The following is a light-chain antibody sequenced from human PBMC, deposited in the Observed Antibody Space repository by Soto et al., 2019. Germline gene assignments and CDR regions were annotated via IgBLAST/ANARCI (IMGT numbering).Light chain of an antibody. V-gene: IGKV3D-20*02. CDR1: QSVSNNY. J-gene: IGKJ4*01. CDR3: QQHRDWHLN. Sequence: EIVLTQSPGTLSLSPGERATLSCRASQSVSNNYLAWYQQKPGQAPRLLIYGASNRATGIPDRFSGSGSATEFTLTIRSLKSEDFAVYSCQQHRDWHLNLGGGTKV. CDR2: GAS.